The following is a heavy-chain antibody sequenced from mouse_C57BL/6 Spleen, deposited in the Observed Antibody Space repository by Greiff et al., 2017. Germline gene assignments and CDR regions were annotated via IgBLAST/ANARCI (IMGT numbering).Heavy chain of an antibody. V-gene: IGHV5-16*01. CDR3: ARARETGFDY. Sequence: EVMLVESEGGLVQPGSSMKLSCTASGFTFSDYYMAWVRQVPEKGLEWVANINYDGSSTYYLDSLKSRFIISRDNAKNILYLQMSSLKSEDTATYYCARARETGFDYWGQGTTLTVSS. J-gene: IGHJ2*01. CDR1: GFTFSDYY. CDR2: INYDGSST.